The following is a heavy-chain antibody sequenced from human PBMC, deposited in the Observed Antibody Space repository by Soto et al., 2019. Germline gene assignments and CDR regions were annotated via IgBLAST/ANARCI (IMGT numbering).Heavy chain of an antibody. J-gene: IGHJ4*02. V-gene: IGHV1-46*01. D-gene: IGHD3-22*01. Sequence: ASVKVSCKASGYTFTSYYMHWVRQAPGQGREWMGIINPSGGSTSYAQKFQGRVTMTRDTSTSTVYMELSSLRSEDTAVYYCARDAFSAYYDSSGYYSGYWGQGXLVTVSS. CDR2: INPSGGST. CDR1: GYTFTSYY. CDR3: ARDAFSAYYDSSGYYSGY.